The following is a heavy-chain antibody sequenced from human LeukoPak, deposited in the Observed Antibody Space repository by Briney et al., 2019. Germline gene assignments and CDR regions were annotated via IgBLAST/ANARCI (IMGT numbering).Heavy chain of an antibody. CDR3: ASVFDS. CDR2: INHDGTGT. V-gene: IGHV3-74*01. Sequence: PWGSLRLSCAASGWMHWVRQAPGKGLVWVSGINHDGTGTYYADSVRGRFTISRDNAKNTLYPQMNSLSADDTAVYYCASVFDSWGQGFLVTVSS. CDR1: GW. J-gene: IGHJ4*02.